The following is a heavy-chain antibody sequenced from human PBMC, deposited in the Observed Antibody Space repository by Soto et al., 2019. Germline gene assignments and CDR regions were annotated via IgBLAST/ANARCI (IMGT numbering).Heavy chain of an antibody. D-gene: IGHD2-2*01. V-gene: IGHV4-39*01. Sequence: SETLSLTCTVSGGSISSRGYYWGWIRQPPGKGLEWIGTIYYSGSTYYNPSLKSRVTISVDTSKNQFSLKVSSVTAADTAVYYCARLGGYCTITSCYGYYGMDVWGQGTTVTVSS. CDR3: ARLGGYCTITSCYGYYGMDV. CDR1: GGSISSRGYY. CDR2: IYYSGST. J-gene: IGHJ6*02.